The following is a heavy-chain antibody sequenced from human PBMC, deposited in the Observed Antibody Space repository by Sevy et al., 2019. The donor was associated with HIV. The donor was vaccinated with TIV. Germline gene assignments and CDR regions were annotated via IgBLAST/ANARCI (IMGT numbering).Heavy chain of an antibody. CDR3: ARLRNRGGYCSGGSCYWFDP. Sequence: GESLKISCKGSGYSFTSYWIGWVRQMPGKGLEWMGIIYPGDSDTRYSPSFQGQVTISADKSISTAYLQWSSLKASDPAMYYCARLRNRGGYCSGGSCYWFDPWGQGTLVTVSS. CDR1: GYSFTSYW. D-gene: IGHD2-15*01. V-gene: IGHV5-51*01. J-gene: IGHJ5*02. CDR2: IYPGDSDT.